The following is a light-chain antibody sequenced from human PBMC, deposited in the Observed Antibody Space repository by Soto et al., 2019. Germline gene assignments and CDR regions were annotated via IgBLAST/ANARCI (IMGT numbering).Light chain of an antibody. J-gene: IGKJ2*01. CDR3: QQYNKWPPQYT. Sequence: EIVMTQSPVTLSVSPGERATLSCRASQSINSDLAWYQQKPGQAPRLLIYGASTRATDIPARISGSGCGTGFTLTISSLQSEDFAVYFCQQYNKWPPQYTFGQGTKLEIK. CDR2: GAS. V-gene: IGKV3-15*01. CDR1: QSINSD.